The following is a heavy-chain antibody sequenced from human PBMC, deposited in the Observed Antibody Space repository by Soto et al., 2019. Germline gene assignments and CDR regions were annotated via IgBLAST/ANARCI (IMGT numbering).Heavy chain of an antibody. V-gene: IGHV6-1*01. J-gene: IGHJ6*02. D-gene: IGHD6-19*01. CDR3: ARDQKYSSVYSGYYGMDV. CDR1: GDSVSSNSAA. CDR2: TYYRSKWYN. Sequence: PSQTLSLTCAISGDSVSSNSAAWNWIRQSPSRGLEWLGRTYYRSKWYNDYAVSVKSRITINPDTSKNQFSLQLNSVTPEDTAVYYCARDQKYSSVYSGYYGMDVWGQGTTVTAP.